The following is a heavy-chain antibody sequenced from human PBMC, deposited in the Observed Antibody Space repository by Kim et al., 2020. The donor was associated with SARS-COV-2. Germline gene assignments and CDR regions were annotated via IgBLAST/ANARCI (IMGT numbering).Heavy chain of an antibody. V-gene: IGHV5-10-1*01. J-gene: IGHJ6*02. CDR1: GYSFTSYW. CDR2: IDPSDSYT. D-gene: IGHD3-10*01. CDR3: ARLGGSGSKDYYYYYGMDV. Sequence: GESLKISCKGSGYSFTSYWISWVRQMPGKGLEWMGRIDPSDSYTNYSPSFQGHVTISADKSISTAYLQWSSLKASDTAMYYCARLGGSGSKDYYYYYGMDVWGQGTTVTVSS.